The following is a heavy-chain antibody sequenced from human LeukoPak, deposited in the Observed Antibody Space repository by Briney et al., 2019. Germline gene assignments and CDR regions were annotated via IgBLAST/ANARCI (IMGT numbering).Heavy chain of an antibody. Sequence: GGSLRLSCAASGFTFDDYAMHWVRQAPGKGLEWVSGISWNSGSIGYADSVKGRFTISRDNAKNTLYLQMNSLRAEDTAVYFCARVSGTTGGNFDYWGQGTLVTVSS. V-gene: IGHV3-9*01. J-gene: IGHJ4*02. D-gene: IGHD1-14*01. CDR2: ISWNSGSI. CDR3: ARVSGTTGGNFDY. CDR1: GFTFDDYA.